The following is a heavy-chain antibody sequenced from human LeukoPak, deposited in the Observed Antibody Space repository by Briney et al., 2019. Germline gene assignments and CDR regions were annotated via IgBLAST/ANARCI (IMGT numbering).Heavy chain of an antibody. CDR3: ARSPEMATD. CDR2: INHSGST. J-gene: IGHJ4*02. V-gene: IGHV4-34*01. D-gene: IGHD5-24*01. Sequence: SETLSLTCAVYGGSFSGYYWSWIRQPPGKGLEWIGEINHSGSTNYNPSLKSRVTISVDTSKNQFSVKLSSVTAADTAVYYCARSPEMATDWGQGTLVTVSS. CDR1: GGSFSGYY.